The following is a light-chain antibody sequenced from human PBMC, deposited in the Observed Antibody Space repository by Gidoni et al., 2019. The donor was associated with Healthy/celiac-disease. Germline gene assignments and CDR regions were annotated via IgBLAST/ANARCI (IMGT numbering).Light chain of an antibody. CDR2: KAS. V-gene: IGKV1-5*03. Sequence: DIQMTQSPSTLSASVGDRVTITCRASQSISSWLAWYQQKRGKAPKLLIYKASSLESGVPSRFSGSGSGTEFTLTISSLQPDDFATYYCQQYNSYSPYSFGQGTKLEIK. CDR3: QQYNSYSPYS. J-gene: IGKJ2*03. CDR1: QSISSW.